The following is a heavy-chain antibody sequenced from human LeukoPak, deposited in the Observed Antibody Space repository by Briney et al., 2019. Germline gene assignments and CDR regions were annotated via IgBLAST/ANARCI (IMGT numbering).Heavy chain of an antibody. CDR2: INPNSGGT. V-gene: IGHV1-2*02. Sequence: ASVKVSCKASGYTFTGYYMHWVRQAPGQGLEWMGWINPNSGGTNYAQKFQGRVTMTRDTSISTAYMELSRLRSDDTAVYYCARGFGVLTGYYNQLDAFDIWGQGTMVTVSS. D-gene: IGHD3-9*01. J-gene: IGHJ3*02. CDR3: ARGFGVLTGYYNQLDAFDI. CDR1: GYTFTGYY.